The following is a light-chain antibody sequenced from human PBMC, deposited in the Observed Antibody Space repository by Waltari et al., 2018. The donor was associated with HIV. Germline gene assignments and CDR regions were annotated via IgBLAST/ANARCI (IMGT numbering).Light chain of an antibody. CDR2: NIN. Sequence: QAVVTQEPSLTVSPGGTVTPTCGSSTGAITSGHYPYWLQRKPGPAPTTPIYNINTKPSWTPARFSGSLLGGKAALTLSGAQSEDEAEYYCLLFYSGVRVFGGGTKLTVL. V-gene: IGLV7-46*01. J-gene: IGLJ2*01. CDR1: TGAITSGHY. CDR3: LLFYSGVRV.